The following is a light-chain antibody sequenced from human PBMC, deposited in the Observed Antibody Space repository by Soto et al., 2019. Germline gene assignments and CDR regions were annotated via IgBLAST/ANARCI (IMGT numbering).Light chain of an antibody. CDR2: DVS. Sequence: QSALTQPASVSGSPGQSITISCTGTSSDVGGYNSVSWYQQYPGKAPKLIIYDVSDRPSGVSDRFSGSKSGNTASPTISGLQAEDEADYYCSSYTSRSTAVFGGGTKVTVL. V-gene: IGLV2-14*03. J-gene: IGLJ2*01. CDR1: SSDVGGYNS. CDR3: SSYTSRSTAV.